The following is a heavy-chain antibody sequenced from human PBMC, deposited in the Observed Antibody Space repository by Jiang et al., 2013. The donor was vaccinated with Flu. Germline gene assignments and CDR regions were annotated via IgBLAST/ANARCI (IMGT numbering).Heavy chain of an antibody. Sequence: PGLVKPSQTLSLTCTVSGGSISSGDHYWSWIRQPPGKGLEWIGYIYYSGYTYHNPSLKSRVTISVDTSKNQFSLKLSSVTAADTAVYYCARSRCSGGSCYDAFDIWGQGTMVTVSS. CDR3: ARSRCSGGSCYDAFDI. V-gene: IGHV4-30-4*01. J-gene: IGHJ3*02. D-gene: IGHD2-15*01. CDR2: IYYSGYT. CDR1: GGSISSGDHY.